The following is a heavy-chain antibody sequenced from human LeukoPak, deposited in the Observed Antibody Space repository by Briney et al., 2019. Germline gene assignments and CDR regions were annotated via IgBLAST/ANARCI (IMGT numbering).Heavy chain of an antibody. J-gene: IGHJ4*02. CDR2: ISGSGGST. D-gene: IGHD2-2*01. CDR3: AKLKGGDIVVVPAARLPDY. CDR1: GFTFSSYA. Sequence: GSLRLSCAASGFTFSSYAMSWVRQAPAKGLEWVSAISGSGGSTYYADSVKGRFTISRDNSKNTLYLQMNSLRAEDTAVYYCAKLKGGDIVVVPAARLPDYWGQGTLVTVSS. V-gene: IGHV3-23*01.